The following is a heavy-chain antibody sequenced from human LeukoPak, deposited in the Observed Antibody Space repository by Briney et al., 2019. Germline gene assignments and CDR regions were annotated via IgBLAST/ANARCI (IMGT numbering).Heavy chain of an antibody. D-gene: IGHD3-22*01. CDR2: IIPIFGTA. CDR1: GGTFSSYA. V-gene: IGHV1-69*05. J-gene: IGHJ5*02. CDR3: ARERGAYYYDSSGYYFNWFDP. Sequence: SVKVSCKASGGTFSSYAISWVRQAPGQGLEWMGGIIPIFGTANYAQKFQGRVTITTDESTSTAYMELSSLRSEDTAVYYCARERGAYYYDSSGYYFNWFDPWGQGTLVTVSS.